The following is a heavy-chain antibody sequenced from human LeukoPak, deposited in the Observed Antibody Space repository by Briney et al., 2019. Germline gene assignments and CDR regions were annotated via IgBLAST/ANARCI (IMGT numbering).Heavy chain of an antibody. CDR3: AKDLIYEYVWGSYSGLDV. CDR2: FSGSDA. CDR1: GFSFSAHA. J-gene: IGHJ6*02. V-gene: IGHV3-23*01. Sequence: PGGSLRLSCEASGFSFSAHAMSWVRQTPGKGLEWVSGFSGSDAYYADSVKGRFTISRDNSRNTLELQMNSLRPEDTAVYYSAKDLIYEYVWGSYSGLDVWGRGTTVTVSS. D-gene: IGHD3-16*01.